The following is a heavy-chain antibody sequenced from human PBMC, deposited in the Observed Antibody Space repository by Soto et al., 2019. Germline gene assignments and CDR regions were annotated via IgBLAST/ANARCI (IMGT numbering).Heavy chain of an antibody. V-gene: IGHV1-69*13. CDR3: ARVMGATTSSYYYYYYGMDV. CDR1: GGTFSSYA. Sequence: ASVKVSCKASGGTFSSYAISWVRQAPGQGLEWMGGIIPIFGTANYAQKFQGRVTITADESTSTAYMELSSLRSEDTAVYYCARVMGATTSSYYYYYYGMDVWGQGTTVTVSS. CDR2: IIPIFGTA. D-gene: IGHD1-26*01. J-gene: IGHJ6*02.